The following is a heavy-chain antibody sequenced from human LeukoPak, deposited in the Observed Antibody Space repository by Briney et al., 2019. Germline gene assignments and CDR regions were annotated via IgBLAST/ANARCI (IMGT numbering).Heavy chain of an antibody. CDR2: IYYSGST. CDR1: GGSISSYY. Sequence: PSETLSLTCAVSGGSISSYYWSWIRQPPGKGLEWIGYIYYSGSTNYNPSLKSRVTISVDTSKNQFSLKLSSVTAADTAVYYCARETSMVRGVNWFDPWGQGTLVTVSS. D-gene: IGHD3-10*01. J-gene: IGHJ5*02. CDR3: ARETSMVRGVNWFDP. V-gene: IGHV4-59*01.